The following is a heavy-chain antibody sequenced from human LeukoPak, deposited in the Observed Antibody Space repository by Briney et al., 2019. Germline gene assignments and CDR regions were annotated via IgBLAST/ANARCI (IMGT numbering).Heavy chain of an antibody. CDR1: GFTFSSYA. D-gene: IGHD5-12*01. V-gene: IGHV3-30*04. CDR3: AREISGYDDYYFDY. J-gene: IGHJ4*02. Sequence: PGGSLRLSCAASGFTFSSYAMHWVRQAPGKGLEWVAVISYDGSNKYYADSVKGRFTISRDNSKNTLYLQMNSLRAEDTAVYYCAREISGYDDYYFDYWAREPWSPSPQ. CDR2: ISYDGSNK.